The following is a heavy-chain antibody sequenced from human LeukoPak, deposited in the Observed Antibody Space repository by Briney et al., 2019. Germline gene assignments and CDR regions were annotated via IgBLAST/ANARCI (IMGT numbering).Heavy chain of an antibody. CDR1: GFTLSSYS. CDR2: MSSGSTTI. D-gene: IGHD6-19*01. J-gene: IGHJ4*02. V-gene: IGHV3-48*02. CDR3: ARDVEQWLVRVYYFDY. Sequence: GGSLRLSCATSGFTLSSYSMNWVRQAPGKGLEWISYMSSGSTTIYYADSVKGRFTISRDNAKNSLYLQMNSLRDEDTAVYYCARDVEQWLVRVYYFDYWGQGTLVTVYS.